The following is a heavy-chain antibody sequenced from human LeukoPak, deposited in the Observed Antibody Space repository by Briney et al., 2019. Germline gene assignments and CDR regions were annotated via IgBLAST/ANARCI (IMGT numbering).Heavy chain of an antibody. J-gene: IGHJ4*02. CDR1: GFTFSDYY. CDR2: SSSTGNII. CDR3: ARDPLIGSTSTTAWGY. D-gene: IGHD2-2*01. V-gene: IGHV3-11*04. Sequence: PGGSLRLSCAASGFTFSDYYMTWIRQAPGKGLEWVSYSSSTGNIIFYADSVKGRFTISRDNAKNSLYLQMNSLRAEDTAVYYCARDPLIGSTSTTAWGYWGQGTLVTVSS.